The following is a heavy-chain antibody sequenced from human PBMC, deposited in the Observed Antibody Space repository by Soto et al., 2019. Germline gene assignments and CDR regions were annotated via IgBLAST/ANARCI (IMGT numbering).Heavy chain of an antibody. CDR1: GFTFSSYA. Sequence: PGGSLRLSCAASGFTFSSYAMSWVRQAPGKGLEWVSAISGSGGSTYYADTVKGRFTISRDNSKNTLYLQMNSLRAEDTAVYYCAKDWRYFDTPNWFDPWGQGTLVTVSS. V-gene: IGHV3-23*01. CDR2: ISGSGGST. J-gene: IGHJ5*02. D-gene: IGHD3-9*01. CDR3: AKDWRYFDTPNWFDP.